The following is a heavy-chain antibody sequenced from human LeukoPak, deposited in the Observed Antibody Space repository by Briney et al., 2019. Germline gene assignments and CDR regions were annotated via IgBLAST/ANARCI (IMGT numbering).Heavy chain of an antibody. CDR3: ARHRYTVVVPAADY. CDR2: ISYDGSNK. V-gene: IGHV3-30*04. D-gene: IGHD2-2*01. Sequence: GGSLRLSCAASGFTFSSYAMHWVRQAPGKGLEWVAVISYDGSNKYYADSVKGRFTISRDNSKNTLYLQMNSLRAEDTAVYYCARHRYTVVVPAADYWGQGTLVTVSS. CDR1: GFTFSSYA. J-gene: IGHJ4*02.